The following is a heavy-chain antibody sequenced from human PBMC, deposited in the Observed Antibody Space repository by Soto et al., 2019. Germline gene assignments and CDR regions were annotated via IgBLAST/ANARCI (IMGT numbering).Heavy chain of an antibody. D-gene: IGHD6-6*01. V-gene: IGHV1-69*13. CDR1: GGTFSSYA. Sequence: SVKVSCKASGGTFSSYAISWVRQAPGQGLEWMGGIIPIFGTANYAQKFQGRVTITADESTSTAYMELSSLRSEDTAVYDCARDREIYRSSSPLYFDYWGQGTLVTVSS. J-gene: IGHJ4*02. CDR3: ARDREIYRSSSPLYFDY. CDR2: IIPIFGTA.